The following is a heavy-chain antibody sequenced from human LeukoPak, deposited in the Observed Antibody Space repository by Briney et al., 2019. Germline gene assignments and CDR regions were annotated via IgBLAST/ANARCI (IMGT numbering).Heavy chain of an antibody. CDR3: RVVVPAAMDFDY. CDR2: IYPGDSDT. V-gene: IGHV5-51*01. CDR1: GYSFTSYW. Sequence: GESLKISCKGSGYSFTSYWIGWVRQMPGKGLEWMGIIYPGDSDTRYSPSFQGQVTISADKSVSTAYLQWGSLKASDTAMYYCRVVVPAAMDFDYWGQGTLVTVSS. D-gene: IGHD2-2*01. J-gene: IGHJ4*02.